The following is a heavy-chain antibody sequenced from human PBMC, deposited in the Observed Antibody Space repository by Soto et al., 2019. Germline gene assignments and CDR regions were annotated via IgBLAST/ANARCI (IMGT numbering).Heavy chain of an antibody. Sequence: GGSLRLSCVVSGITFHKYWMSWVRQAPGKGLEWVADIREDGNDKYYVDSVKGRFTISRDNAKNSLYLQMDSLRAEDTAVYYCARDGDKWIFDYWGQGTLVTVSS. V-gene: IGHV3-7*01. D-gene: IGHD5-12*01. J-gene: IGHJ4*02. CDR2: IREDGNDK. CDR1: GITFHKYW. CDR3: ARDGDKWIFDY.